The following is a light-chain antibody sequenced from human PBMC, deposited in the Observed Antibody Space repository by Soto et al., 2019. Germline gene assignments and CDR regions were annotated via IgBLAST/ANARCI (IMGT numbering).Light chain of an antibody. CDR3: SSYAVTNIFV. Sequence: SVLTQPPSSSVSPGQSVTISCTGTSSDVGGYNYVSWYQQHPGKAPKVIIYEVSKRPSGVPDRFSGSKSGSTASLTVSGLQAEDEADYYCSSYAVTNIFVFGTGTKVTVL. CDR2: EVS. CDR1: SSDVGGYNY. V-gene: IGLV2-8*01. J-gene: IGLJ1*01.